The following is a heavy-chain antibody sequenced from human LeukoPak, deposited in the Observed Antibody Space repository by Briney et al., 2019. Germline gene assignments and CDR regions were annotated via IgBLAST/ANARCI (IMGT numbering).Heavy chain of an antibody. CDR1: GGTFSSYA. D-gene: IGHD3-22*01. J-gene: IGHJ4*02. Sequence: SVKVSCKASGGTFSSYAISWVRQAPGQGLEWMGRIIPIFGTAGYAQKFQGRVTITTDESTSTAYMELSSLRSEDTAVYYCAREPLTMIKIRPFDYWGQGTLVTVSS. V-gene: IGHV1-69*05. CDR3: AREPLTMIKIRPFDY. CDR2: IIPIFGTA.